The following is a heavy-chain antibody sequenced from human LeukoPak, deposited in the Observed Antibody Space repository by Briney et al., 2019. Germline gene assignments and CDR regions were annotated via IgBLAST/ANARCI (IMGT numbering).Heavy chain of an antibody. CDR3: AKDQGQAVVPRRFDK. CDR1: GFMFSNFA. J-gene: IGHJ4*02. CDR2: IYYSGGNT. D-gene: IGHD2-2*01. Sequence: GGSLRLSCAASGFMFSNFAMSWVRQAPGKGLEWVSTIYYSGGNTYSADSVKGRFTISRDNAKNTLYLQMNSLRAEDTAVYYCAKDQGQAVVPRRFDKWGQGTLVTVSS. V-gene: IGHV3-23*01.